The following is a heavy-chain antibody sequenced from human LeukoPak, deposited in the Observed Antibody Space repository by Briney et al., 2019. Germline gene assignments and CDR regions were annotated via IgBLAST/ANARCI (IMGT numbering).Heavy chain of an antibody. J-gene: IGHJ4*02. CDR1: GGSFSGYY. Sequence: PSETLSLTCAVYGGSFSGYYWSWIRQPPGKGLEWIGEINHSGSTNYNPSPKSRVTISVDTSKNQFSLKLSSVTAADTAVYYCARGRQKYYYGSRSYVLGFDYWGQGTLVTVSS. CDR3: ARGRQKYYYGSRSYVLGFDY. V-gene: IGHV4-34*01. D-gene: IGHD3-10*01. CDR2: INHSGST.